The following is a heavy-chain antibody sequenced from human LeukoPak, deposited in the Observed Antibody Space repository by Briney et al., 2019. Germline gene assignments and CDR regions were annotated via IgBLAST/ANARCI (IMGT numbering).Heavy chain of an antibody. CDR2: ITSSGSTI. CDR3: ATPPGYCTSTSCEDP. J-gene: IGHJ5*02. CDR1: GFTFSSYE. Sequence: GGSLRLSCAASGFTFSSYEMNWVRQAPGKGLEWVSYITSSGSTIYYADSVKGRFTISRDNAKNSLYLQMNSLRAEDTAVYYCATPPGYCTSTSCEDPWGQGTLVTVSS. V-gene: IGHV3-48*03. D-gene: IGHD2-2*01.